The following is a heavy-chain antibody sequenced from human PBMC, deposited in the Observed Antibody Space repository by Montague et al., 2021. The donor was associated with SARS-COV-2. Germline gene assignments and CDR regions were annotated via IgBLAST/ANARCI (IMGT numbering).Heavy chain of an antibody. J-gene: IGHJ3*02. CDR2: INHSGST. CDR1: GGSFSGYY. D-gene: IGHD1-26*01. CDR3: AREGVGATTNDAFDI. Sequence: SETLSLTCAVYGGSFSGYYWSWIRQPPGKGLEWIGEINHSGSTNYNPSLKSRVTISVDTSKNQFSLKLGSVTAADTAVYYCAREGVGATTNDAFDIWGQGTMVTVSS. V-gene: IGHV4-34*01.